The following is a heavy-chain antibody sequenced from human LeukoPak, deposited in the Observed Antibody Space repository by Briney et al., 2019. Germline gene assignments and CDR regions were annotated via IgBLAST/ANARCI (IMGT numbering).Heavy chain of an antibody. CDR3: ARLLDNDSSGDPDTFDM. Sequence: SETLSLTCTVSGGSISRHFWSWIRQPPGKGLDWIAFIHYSGRTKYNPSLQSRVTISIDTSENNFSLKLTSVTAADTAVYYCARLLDNDSSGDPDTFDMWGQGTVVSVSS. CDR2: IHYSGRT. V-gene: IGHV4-59*11. D-gene: IGHD3-22*01. J-gene: IGHJ3*02. CDR1: GGSISRHF.